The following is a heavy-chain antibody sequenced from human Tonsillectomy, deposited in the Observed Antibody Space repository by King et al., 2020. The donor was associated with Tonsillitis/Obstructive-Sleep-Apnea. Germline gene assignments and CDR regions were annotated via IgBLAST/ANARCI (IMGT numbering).Heavy chain of an antibody. D-gene: IGHD6-13*01. CDR1: GFTFDDYA. Sequence: VQLVESGGGVVWPGGSMRLSCAASGFTFDDYAMSWVRQTPGKGLEWVSGINWNGGSTGYVESVKGRFTISRDNAKNSLYLQMHSLRAEDTALYYCARLIAAIEDDGLDLWGQGTMVTVSS. J-gene: IGHJ3*01. CDR3: ARLIAAIEDDGLDL. CDR2: INWNGGST. V-gene: IGHV3-20*04.